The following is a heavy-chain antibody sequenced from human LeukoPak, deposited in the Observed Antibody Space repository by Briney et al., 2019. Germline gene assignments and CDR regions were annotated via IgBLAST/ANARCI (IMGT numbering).Heavy chain of an antibody. CDR2: IYYSGST. D-gene: IGHD2-2*02. CDR3: ARHAYIVVVPAAITGTFDP. V-gene: IGHV4-59*08. CDR1: GGSISSYY. Sequence: SETLSLTCTVSGGSISSYYWSWIRQPPGKGLEWIGYIYYSGSTNYNPSLKSRVTISVDTSKNRFSLKLSSVTAADTAVYYCARHAYIVVVPAAITGTFDPWGQGTLVTVSS. J-gene: IGHJ5*02.